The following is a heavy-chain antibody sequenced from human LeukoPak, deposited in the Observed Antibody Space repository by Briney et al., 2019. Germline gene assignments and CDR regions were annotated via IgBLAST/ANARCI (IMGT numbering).Heavy chain of an antibody. V-gene: IGHV3-23*01. CDR1: GFTFSSYA. D-gene: IGHD3-10*01. CDR2: ISGSGGST. Sequence: GGSLRLSCAASGFTFSSYAMSWVRQAPGKGLEWVSAISGSGGSTYYADSVKGRFTISRDNSKNTLYLQMNSLRAEDTAVYCCAKDRYYYGSGSYYTDYWGQGTLVTVSS. CDR3: AKDRYYYGSGSYYTDY. J-gene: IGHJ4*02.